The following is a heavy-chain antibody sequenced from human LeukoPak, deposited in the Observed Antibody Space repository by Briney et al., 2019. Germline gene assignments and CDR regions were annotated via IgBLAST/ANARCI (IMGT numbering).Heavy chain of an antibody. CDR2: IYPGDSDT. D-gene: IGHD3-3*01. Sequence: GESLKISCKGSGYSFTSYWIGWVRQMPGKGLEWMGIIYPGDSDTRYSPSFQGQVPISADKSISTAYLQWSSLKASDTAMYYCATAHYDFWSGSRIPFDYWGQGTLVTVSS. CDR1: GYSFTSYW. CDR3: ATAHYDFWSGSRIPFDY. V-gene: IGHV5-51*01. J-gene: IGHJ4*02.